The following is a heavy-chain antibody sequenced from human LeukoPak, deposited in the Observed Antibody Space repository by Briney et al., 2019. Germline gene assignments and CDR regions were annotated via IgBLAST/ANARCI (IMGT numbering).Heavy chain of an antibody. Sequence: GESLKISCKGSGYSFTSYWSGWARQMPGIGLELIGIIYPGDSDTRYSPSFQGQVTISVDKSINTAYLQWSSLKASDTAIYYCVRRDITSRYVVWFDPLGQGTLVTVSS. CDR1: GYSFTSYW. D-gene: IGHD2-2*01. CDR2: IYPGDSDT. J-gene: IGHJ5*02. CDR3: VRRDITSRYVVWFDP. V-gene: IGHV5-51*01.